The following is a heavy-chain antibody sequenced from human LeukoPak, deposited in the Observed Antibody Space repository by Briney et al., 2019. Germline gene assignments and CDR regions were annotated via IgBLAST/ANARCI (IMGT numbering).Heavy chain of an antibody. Sequence: PSETLSLTCTVSGGSMSSDCWSWIRQPPGKGLEWVGYIYHSGNTNYNTKYNPSLESRVTISVDTSKNQLSLKVSSVTAADMAIYYCARSVGYSYGHGWFDPWGQGTLVTVSS. V-gene: IGHV4-59*01. CDR3: ARSVGYSYGHGWFDP. CDR1: GGSMSSDC. D-gene: IGHD5-18*01. CDR2: IYHSGNTNYNT. J-gene: IGHJ5*02.